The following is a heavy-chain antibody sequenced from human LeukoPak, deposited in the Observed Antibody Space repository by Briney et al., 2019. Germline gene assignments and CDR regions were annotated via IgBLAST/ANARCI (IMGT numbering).Heavy chain of an antibody. V-gene: IGHV1-8*03. J-gene: IGHJ4*02. Sequence: ASVKVSCKASGYTFTSYDINWVRQATGQGLEWMGWMNPNNGNTGYAQKFQGRVTITRNTSISTAYMELSSLRSEDTAVYYCARANKYSYGTLFSHASFDYWGQGTLVTVSS. CDR2: MNPNNGNT. CDR1: GYTFTSYD. D-gene: IGHD5-18*01. CDR3: ARANKYSYGTLFSHASFDY.